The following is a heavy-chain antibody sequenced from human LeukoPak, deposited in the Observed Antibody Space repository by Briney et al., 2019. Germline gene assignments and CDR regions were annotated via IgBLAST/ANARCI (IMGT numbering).Heavy chain of an antibody. V-gene: IGHV4-59*08. Sequence: SETLSLTCTVSGGSISGFYWSWIRQSPGKGLEWIGYIYYSGSTDYNPSLKSRVTMSVDTSKNHLSLKLSSVTAADTGVYYCARRPTGSYWLDYWGQGTLVTVSS. D-gene: IGHD1-26*01. J-gene: IGHJ4*02. CDR3: ARRPTGSYWLDY. CDR1: GGSISGFY. CDR2: IYYSGST.